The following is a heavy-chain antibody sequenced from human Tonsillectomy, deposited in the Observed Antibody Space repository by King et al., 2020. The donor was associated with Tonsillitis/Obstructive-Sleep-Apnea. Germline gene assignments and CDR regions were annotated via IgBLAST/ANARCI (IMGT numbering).Heavy chain of an antibody. CDR3: AGDPTSVTAWGY. CDR1: EFSVTYNY. Sequence: EVQLVESGGGLVPPGGSLRLSCAASEFSVTYNYMSWVRQAPGKGLEWVSAIDAGDRTDYADSVKGRFNISRDNSKNTLFLQMNNLGVEDTAIYYCAGDPTSVTAWGYWGQGTLVTVSS. D-gene: IGHD4-17*01. V-gene: IGHV3-53*01. J-gene: IGHJ4*02. CDR2: IDAGDRT.